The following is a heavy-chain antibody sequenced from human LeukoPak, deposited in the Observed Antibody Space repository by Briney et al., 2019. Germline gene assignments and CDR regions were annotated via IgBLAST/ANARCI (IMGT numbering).Heavy chain of an antibody. D-gene: IGHD3-9*01. V-gene: IGHV4-38-2*02. Sequence: SETLSLTCTVSGYSISSGYYWGWIRQPPGKGLEWIGEINHSGSTNYNPSLKSRVTISVDTSKNQFSLKLSSVTAADTAVYYCARGRRVLRYFDWPTSDKYYMDVWGKGTTVTVSS. CDR1: GYSISSGYY. CDR3: ARGRRVLRYFDWPTSDKYYMDV. CDR2: INHSGST. J-gene: IGHJ6*03.